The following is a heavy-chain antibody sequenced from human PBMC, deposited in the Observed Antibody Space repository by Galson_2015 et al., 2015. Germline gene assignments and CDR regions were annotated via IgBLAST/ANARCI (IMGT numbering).Heavy chain of an antibody. J-gene: IGHJ4*02. CDR2: ISSSGSTI. Sequence: SLRLSCAASGFTFSSYEMNWVRQAPGKGLEWVSYISSSGSTIYYADSVKGRFTISRDNAKNSLYLRMNSLRAEDTAVYYCAREMATIGFDYWGQGTLVTVSS. V-gene: IGHV3-48*03. CDR3: AREMATIGFDY. D-gene: IGHD5-24*01. CDR1: GFTFSSYE.